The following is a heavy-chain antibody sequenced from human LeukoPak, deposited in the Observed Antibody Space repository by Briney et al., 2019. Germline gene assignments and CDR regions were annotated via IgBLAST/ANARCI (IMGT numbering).Heavy chain of an antibody. V-gene: IGHV4-59*01. D-gene: IGHD3-10*01. J-gene: IGHJ4*02. CDR2: IYYSGST. CDR3: ARDYGSGSYNY. CDR1: GGSISSYY. Sequence: SETLSLTCTVSGGSISSYYWSWIRQPPGKGLEWIGYIYYSGSTNYNPSLKSRVTIPVDTSKNQFSLKLSSVTAADTAVYYCARDYGSGSYNYWGQGTLVIVSS.